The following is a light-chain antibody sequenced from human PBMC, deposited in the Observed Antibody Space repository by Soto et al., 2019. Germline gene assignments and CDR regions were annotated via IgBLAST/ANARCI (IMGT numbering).Light chain of an antibody. Sequence: DIQMTQSPSTLSASVGDRVTITCRASQSISNWLAWYQQKPGKAPKLLIYKASSLESGVPSRFSGSGSGTEFTLTISSLQPDDFATYFCQQYSGYWSFGQGTKVEIK. CDR3: QQYSGYWS. CDR1: QSISNW. V-gene: IGKV1-5*03. CDR2: KAS. J-gene: IGKJ1*01.